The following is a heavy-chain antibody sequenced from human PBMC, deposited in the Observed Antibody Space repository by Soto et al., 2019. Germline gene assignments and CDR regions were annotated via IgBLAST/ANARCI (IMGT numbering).Heavy chain of an antibody. Sequence: QVQLQESGPGLVKPSETLSLTCTVSGGSISSYYWSWIRQPPGKGLEWIGYSYYSGGTNYNPSLKRRDTISLDTSKNHFSRKLSSMTAAATAVYYCARQGGSKGIPPFDTWGQGTMVTVSP. D-gene: IGHD2-15*01. CDR2: SYYSGGT. CDR3: ARQGGSKGIPPFDT. J-gene: IGHJ3*02. V-gene: IGHV4-59*08. CDR1: GGSISSYY.